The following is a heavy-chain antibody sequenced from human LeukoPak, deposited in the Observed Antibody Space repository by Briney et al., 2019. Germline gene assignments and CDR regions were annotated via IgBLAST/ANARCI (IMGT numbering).Heavy chain of an antibody. CDR2: IYYSGST. V-gene: IGHV4-59*01. CDR1: GGSISSYY. J-gene: IGHJ4*02. D-gene: IGHD6-13*01. CDR3: ASYDYSSRFDY. Sequence: KPSGTLSLTCTVSGGSISSYYWSWIRQPPGKGLEWIGYIYYSGSTNYNPSLKSRVTISVDTSKNQFSLKLSSVTAADTAVYYCASYDYSSRFDYWGQGTLVTVSS.